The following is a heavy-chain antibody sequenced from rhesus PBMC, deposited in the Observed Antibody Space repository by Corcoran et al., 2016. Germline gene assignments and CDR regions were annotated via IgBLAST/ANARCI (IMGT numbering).Heavy chain of an antibody. D-gene: IGHD6-13*01. CDR1: GFSLTTSGMG. Sequence: QVTLKESGPALVKPTQTLTLTCTFSGFSLTTSGMGVGWIRQPPGKALEWLALIYWDDDKRYSTALRSRLTISKDTTENQVVLTMTNMDPVDTATYYCARVSGSGIAAGPDYWGQGVLVTVSS. CDR3: ARVSGSGIAAGPDY. J-gene: IGHJ4*01. V-gene: IGHV2-174*01. CDR2: IYWDDDK.